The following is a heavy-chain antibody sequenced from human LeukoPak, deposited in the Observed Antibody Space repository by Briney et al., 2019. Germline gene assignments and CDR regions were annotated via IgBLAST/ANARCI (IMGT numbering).Heavy chain of an antibody. Sequence: PSETLSLTCTVSGGSISSSSYYWGWIRQPPGKGLEWIGSIYYSGSTYYNPSLESRVTISVDTSKNQFSLKLSSVTAADTAVYYCARGSGRRWLQLRNKLLDYWGQGTLVTVSS. D-gene: IGHD5-24*01. V-gene: IGHV4-39*07. CDR3: ARGSGRRWLQLRNKLLDY. CDR1: GGSISSSSYY. CDR2: IYYSGST. J-gene: IGHJ4*02.